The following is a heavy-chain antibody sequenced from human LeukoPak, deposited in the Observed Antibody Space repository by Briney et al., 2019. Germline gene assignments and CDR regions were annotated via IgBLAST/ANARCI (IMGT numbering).Heavy chain of an antibody. D-gene: IGHD2-2*01. CDR2: IYYSGST. Sequence: PSETLSLTCTVSGGSISSYYWSWIRQPPGKGLEWIGYIYYSGSTNYNPSLESRVTISVDTSKNQFSLKLSSVTAADTAVYYCARDGWGQPYYYGMDVWGQGTTVTVSS. CDR1: GGSISSYY. V-gene: IGHV4-59*01. J-gene: IGHJ6*02. CDR3: ARDGWGQPYYYGMDV.